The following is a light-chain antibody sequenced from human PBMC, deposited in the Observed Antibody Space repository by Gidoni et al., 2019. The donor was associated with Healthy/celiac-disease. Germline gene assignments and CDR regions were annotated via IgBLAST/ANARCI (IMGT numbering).Light chain of an antibody. V-gene: IGKV2-28*01. CDR2: LGS. J-gene: IGKJ1*01. Sequence: IVMTHSPLSLPVTPGEPASISCRSSQSLLHSNGYNYLDWYLQKPGQSPQLLIYLGSNRASGVPDRCSGSGSGTDVTLKISRVEAEDVGVYYCMQALQTPVAFGQGTKVEIK. CDR1: QSLLHSNGYNY. CDR3: MQALQTPVA.